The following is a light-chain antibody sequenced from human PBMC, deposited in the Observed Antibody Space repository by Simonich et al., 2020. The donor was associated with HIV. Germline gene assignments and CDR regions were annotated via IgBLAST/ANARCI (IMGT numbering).Light chain of an antibody. CDR3: QQYYSTPT. CDR1: QGVLYSSNNKNY. Sequence: DIVMTQSPDSLAVSLGERATINCKSSQGVLYSSNNKNYLAWYQQKPGQPPKLLIYWASTRESGVPDRFSGSGSGTDFTLTISSLRAEDVAVYYCQQYYSTPTFGQGTKVEIK. CDR2: WAS. V-gene: IGKV4-1*01. J-gene: IGKJ1*01.